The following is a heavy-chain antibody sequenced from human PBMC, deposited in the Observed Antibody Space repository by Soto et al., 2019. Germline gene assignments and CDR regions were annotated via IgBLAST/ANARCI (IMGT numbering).Heavy chain of an antibody. Sequence: APVKGSCKASGLTVSDSAVTWVRQPRGQHLEWIGSIVVGNGNTNFAQRFQERVTFTSDTSRGTAYLELRSRRSEYTVVYYCAATTHYGFWSGYLTGVAFDICGQGIKVTV. CDR3: AATTHYGFWSGYLTGVAFDI. V-gene: IGHV1-58*01. CDR1: GLTVSDSA. J-gene: IGHJ3*02. CDR2: IVVGNGNT. D-gene: IGHD3-3*01.